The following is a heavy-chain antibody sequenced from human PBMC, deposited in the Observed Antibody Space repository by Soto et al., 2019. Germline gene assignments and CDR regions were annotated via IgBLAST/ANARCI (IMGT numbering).Heavy chain of an antibody. CDR1: GGTFSSYA. D-gene: IGHD3-3*01. J-gene: IGHJ5*02. CDR2: IIPIFGTA. V-gene: IGHV1-69*13. Sequence: SVKVSCKASGGTFSSYAISWVRQAPGQGLEWMGGIIPIFGTANYAQKFQGRVTITADESTSTAYMELSSLRSEDTAVYYCARGNPTVERFLAWFDPWGQGTLVTVSS. CDR3: ARGNPTVERFLAWFDP.